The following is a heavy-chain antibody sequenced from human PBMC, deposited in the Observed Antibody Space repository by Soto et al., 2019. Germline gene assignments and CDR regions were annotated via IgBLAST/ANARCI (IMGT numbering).Heavy chain of an antibody. CDR3: TTLNYGVDV. CDR1: GFSFSNAL. V-gene: IGHV3-15*01. J-gene: IGHJ6*02. Sequence: PGGSLRLSCAASGFSFSNALMSWVRQLPGKGLEWVGHIKSKTDGGTADYAAPVKGRFTISRDDSKNTLYLQMNSLKTEDTAMFYCTTLNYGVDVWGQGTTVTVPS. CDR2: IKSKTDGGTA.